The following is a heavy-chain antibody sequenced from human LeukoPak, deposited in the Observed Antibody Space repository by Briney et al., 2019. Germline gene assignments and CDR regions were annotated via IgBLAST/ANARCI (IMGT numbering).Heavy chain of an antibody. CDR2: IIPIFGTA. D-gene: IGHD2-2*01. Sequence: GASVKVSCKASGGTFSSYAISWVRQAPGQGLEWMGGIIPIFGTANYAQKFQGRVTITADESTSTAYMELSSLRSEDTAVYYCAKCTLKSLPAAPLYYYYYYMDVWGKGTTVTISS. CDR1: GGTFSSYA. V-gene: IGHV1-69*13. CDR3: AKCTLKSLPAAPLYYYYYYMDV. J-gene: IGHJ6*03.